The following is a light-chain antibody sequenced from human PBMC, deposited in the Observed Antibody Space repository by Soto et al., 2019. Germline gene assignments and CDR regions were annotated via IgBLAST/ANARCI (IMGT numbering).Light chain of an antibody. Sequence: EIVMTQSPATLSXXPGXRATLSCRASQSVSSNLAWYQQKPGQAPRLLIYGASTRATGIPARXXXXXXXXXXXXXISSLQSEDFAVYYCQQYNNWPPYTFGQGTKLEXK. CDR1: QSVSSN. J-gene: IGKJ2*01. V-gene: IGKV3-15*01. CDR3: QQYNNWPPYT. CDR2: GAS.